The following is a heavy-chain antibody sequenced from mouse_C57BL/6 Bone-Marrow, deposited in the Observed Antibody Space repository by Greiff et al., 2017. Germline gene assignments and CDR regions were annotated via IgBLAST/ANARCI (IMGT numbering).Heavy chain of an antibody. CDR3: ARGYYGAY. CDR1: GYSITSGYY. J-gene: IGHJ3*01. Sequence: EVKLEESGPGLVKPSQSLSLTCSVTGYSITSGYYWNWIRQFPGNKLEWMGYISYDGSNNYNPSPKNRISLTRDTSKNQFFLKLNSVTTEDTATYYCARGYYGAYWGQGTLVTVSA. CDR2: ISYDGSN. D-gene: IGHD1-1*01. V-gene: IGHV3-6*01.